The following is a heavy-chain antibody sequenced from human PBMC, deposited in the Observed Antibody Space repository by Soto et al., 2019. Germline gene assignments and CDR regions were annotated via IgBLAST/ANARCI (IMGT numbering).Heavy chain of an antibody. V-gene: IGHV4-39*01. CDR2: IFYLGSS. CDR1: GDSIISSDFY. J-gene: IGHJ5*02. D-gene: IGHD3-3*02. Sequence: SETLSLTCTVSGDSIISSDFYWGWVRQPPGKGLEWIGSIFYLGSSYYNPSLKSRVTMSVDTSKDQFSLRLRSVTAADTALYFCARHSLALRKNNCFDPWGQGIMLTVS. CDR3: ARHSLALRKNNCFDP.